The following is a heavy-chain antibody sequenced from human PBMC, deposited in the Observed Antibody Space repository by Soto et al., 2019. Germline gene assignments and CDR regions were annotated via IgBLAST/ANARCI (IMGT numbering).Heavy chain of an antibody. Sequence: PSETVSLTCAVSGVSISSGNWWTWIRQPPGKGLEWIGNIYYSGSTYYNPSLKSRVTISVDTSKNQFSLKLSSVTATDTAVYYCARLKVITFGGVINHWGQGTLVTVSS. D-gene: IGHD3-16*02. CDR3: ARLKVITFGGVINH. V-gene: IGHV4-39*01. CDR1: GVSISSGNW. CDR2: IYYSGST. J-gene: IGHJ4*02.